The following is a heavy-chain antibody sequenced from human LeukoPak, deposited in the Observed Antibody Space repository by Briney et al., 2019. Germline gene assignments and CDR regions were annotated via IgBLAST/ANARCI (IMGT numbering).Heavy chain of an antibody. CDR3: ARRGAVAGTEDY. Sequence: PGGSLRLSCAASGFTFSSYWMHWVRQAPGKGLVWVSRINSDGSTTSYADSVKGRFTVSRDNAKNTLYLQMNSLRAEDTALYYCARRGAVAGTEDYWGQGTLVTVSS. CDR2: INSDGSTT. V-gene: IGHV3-74*01. D-gene: IGHD6-19*01. CDR1: GFTFSSYW. J-gene: IGHJ4*02.